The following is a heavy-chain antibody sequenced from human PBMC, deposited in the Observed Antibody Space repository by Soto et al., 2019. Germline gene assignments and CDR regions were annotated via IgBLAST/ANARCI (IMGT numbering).Heavy chain of an antibody. Sequence: PSETLSLTCAVYGGSFSGYYWSWIRQPPGKGLEWIGEINHSGSTNYNPSLKSRVTISVDTSKNQFSLKLSSVTAADTAVYYCARGTSGSIAVAGTKTYYFDYWGQGTLVTVSS. CDR3: ARGTSGSIAVAGTKTYYFDY. J-gene: IGHJ4*02. CDR2: INHSGST. V-gene: IGHV4-34*01. D-gene: IGHD6-19*01. CDR1: GGSFSGYY.